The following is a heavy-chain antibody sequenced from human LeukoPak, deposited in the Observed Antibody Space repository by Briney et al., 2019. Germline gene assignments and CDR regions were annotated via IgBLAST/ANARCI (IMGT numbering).Heavy chain of an antibody. D-gene: IGHD6-6*01. CDR1: GGTFSSYA. J-gene: IGHJ3*02. Sequence: GASVKVSCKASGGTFSSYAISWVRQAPGQGLEWMGGIIPIFGTANYAQKFQGRVTITTDESTSTAYMELSSLRSEDTAVYYCARLKPFEYSSSSGVRAFDIWGQGTMVTVSS. CDR2: IIPIFGTA. V-gene: IGHV1-69*05. CDR3: ARLKPFEYSSSSGVRAFDI.